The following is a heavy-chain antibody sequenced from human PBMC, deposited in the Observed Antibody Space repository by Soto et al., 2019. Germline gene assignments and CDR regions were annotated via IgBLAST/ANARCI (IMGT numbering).Heavy chain of an antibody. Sequence: QVQLQESGPGLVKPSETLSRTCTVSGGSIGTYYWSWIRQPPGKGLEWIGYIYYRGNTDYNPSLKSRVTISLDTPKNQFSMKLSSVPAADTAVYYCARHPGYYDILTGYTTYYFDYWGQGILVTVSS. CDR2: IYYRGNT. CDR3: ARHPGYYDILTGYTTYYFDY. CDR1: GGSIGTYY. J-gene: IGHJ4*02. D-gene: IGHD3-9*01. V-gene: IGHV4-59*08.